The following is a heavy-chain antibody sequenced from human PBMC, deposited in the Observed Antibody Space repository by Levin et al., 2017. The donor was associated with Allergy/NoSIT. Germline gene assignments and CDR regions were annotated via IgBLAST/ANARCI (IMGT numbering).Heavy chain of an antibody. D-gene: IGHD3-10*01. CDR3: ARDSGSGSYYPGYYYYGMDV. CDR2: IYYSGST. CDR1: GGSISSSSYY. V-gene: IGHV4-39*07. Sequence: PSETLSLTCTVSGGSISSSSYYWGWIRQPPGKGLEWIGSIYYSGSTYYNPSLKSRVTISVDTSKNQFSLKLSSVTAADTAVYYCARDSGSGSYYPGYYYYGMDVWGQGTTVTVSS. J-gene: IGHJ6*02.